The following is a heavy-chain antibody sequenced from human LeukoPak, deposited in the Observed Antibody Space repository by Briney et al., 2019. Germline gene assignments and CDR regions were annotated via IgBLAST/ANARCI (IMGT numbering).Heavy chain of an antibody. CDR3: AKGGIAAAGTSFYFDY. CDR1: GFTFSSYA. D-gene: IGHD6-13*01. Sequence: GGSLRLSCAASGFTFSSYATSWVRQAPGKGLEWVSGISGSGSGTYYPDSVKGRFTISRDNSKNTLYLQMNSLRAEDTAVYYCAKGGIAAAGTSFYFDYWGQGTLVTVSS. V-gene: IGHV3-23*01. CDR2: ISGSGSGT. J-gene: IGHJ4*02.